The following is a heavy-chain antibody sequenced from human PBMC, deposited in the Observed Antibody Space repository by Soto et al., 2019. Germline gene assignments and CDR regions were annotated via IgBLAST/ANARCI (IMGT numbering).Heavy chain of an antibody. CDR3: SRGRPPRY. J-gene: IGHJ4*02. V-gene: IGHV4-34*02. Sequence: QVQLQQRGAGLWKPSETLSLTCTVAAGSFSGYYWSWISQPPGKGLEWIGDIDHSGSTHYSPSLKRRLTMSVDTAKNQFSLHLTSVSAADTALYYCSRGRPPRYWGQGTLVTVSS. CDR1: AGSFSGYY. CDR2: IDHSGST.